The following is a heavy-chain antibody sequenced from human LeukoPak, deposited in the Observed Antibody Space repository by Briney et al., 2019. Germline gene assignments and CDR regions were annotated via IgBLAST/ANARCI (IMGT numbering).Heavy chain of an antibody. V-gene: IGHV3-23*01. J-gene: IGHJ4*02. D-gene: IGHD3-10*01. CDR2: ISGSGGST. Sequence: GGSLRLSCAASGFTVSSNYMSWVRQAPGKGLEWVSAISGSGGSTYYADSVKGRFTISRDNSKNTLYLQMNSLRAEDAAVYYCARKWTEFYFDYWGQGTLVTVSS. CDR1: GFTVSSNY. CDR3: ARKWTEFYFDY.